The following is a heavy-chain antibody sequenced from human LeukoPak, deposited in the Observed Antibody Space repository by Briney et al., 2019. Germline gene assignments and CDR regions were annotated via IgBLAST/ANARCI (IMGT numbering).Heavy chain of an antibody. CDR2: IIPIFGTA. J-gene: IGHJ6*03. V-gene: IGHV1-69*01. CDR3: ARGRGAVSRYYYYYMDV. CDR1: GGTFSSYA. D-gene: IGHD3-10*01. Sequence: SVKVSCKASGGTFSSYAISWVRQAPGQGLEWMGGIIPIFGTANYAQKFQGRVTITADESTSTAYMELSSLRSEDTAVYYCARGRGAVSRYYYYYMDVWGKGTTVTVSS.